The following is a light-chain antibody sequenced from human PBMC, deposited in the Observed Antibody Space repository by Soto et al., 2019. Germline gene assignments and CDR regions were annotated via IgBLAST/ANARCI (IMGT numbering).Light chain of an antibody. J-gene: IGLJ2*01. Sequence: SVLTQPPSVSGAPGQRVTISCTGSSSNIGAGYDVHWYQQLPGTAPKLLIYGNSNRPSGVPDRFSGSKSGTSASLAITGLQAEDEAADYCQSYDSSLSGVVFGGGTKLTVL. CDR3: QSYDSSLSGVV. CDR2: GNS. V-gene: IGLV1-40*01. CDR1: SSNIGAGYD.